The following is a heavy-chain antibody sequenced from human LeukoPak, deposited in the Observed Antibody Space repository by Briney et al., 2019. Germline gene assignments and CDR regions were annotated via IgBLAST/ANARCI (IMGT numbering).Heavy chain of an antibody. J-gene: IGHJ4*02. CDR2: IYSGGST. CDR3: ARTAHSSGYYHLMYYFDY. V-gene: IGHV3-53*01. D-gene: IGHD3-22*01. Sequence: GGSLRLSCAASGFAFSDYWMSWMRQAPGKGLEWVSVIYSGGSTYYADSVKGRFTISRDNSKNTLYLQMNSLRAEDTAVYYCARTAHSSGYYHLMYYFDYWGQGTLVTVSS. CDR1: GFAFSDYW.